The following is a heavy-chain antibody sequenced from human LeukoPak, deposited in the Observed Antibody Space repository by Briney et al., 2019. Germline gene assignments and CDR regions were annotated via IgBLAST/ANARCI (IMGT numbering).Heavy chain of an antibody. Sequence: SETLSLTCTVSDASITSGTDYWSWTRQPAGKTLEWIGRISTSGSTNYNPSLKSRVTISVDTSRNQFSLKLDSVTATDTAVYFCSISGLQFDYWSPGTLVTVSS. J-gene: IGHJ4*02. CDR3: SISGLQFDY. D-gene: IGHD1-26*01. CDR2: ISTSGST. V-gene: IGHV4-61*02. CDR1: DASITSGTDY.